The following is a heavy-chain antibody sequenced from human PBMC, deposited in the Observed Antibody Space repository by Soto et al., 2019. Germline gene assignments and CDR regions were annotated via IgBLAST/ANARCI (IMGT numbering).Heavy chain of an antibody. D-gene: IGHD5-18*01. CDR1: GFTFSSYS. V-gene: IGHV3-48*01. CDR3: ARDSGYSYGPLDY. Sequence: PGGSLRLSCAASGFTFSSYSMNWVRQAPGKGLEWVSYISSSSSTIYYADSVKGRFTISRDNAKNSLYLQMNSLRAEDTAVYYCARDSGYSYGPLDYWGQGPLVTVSS. J-gene: IGHJ4*02. CDR2: ISSSSSTI.